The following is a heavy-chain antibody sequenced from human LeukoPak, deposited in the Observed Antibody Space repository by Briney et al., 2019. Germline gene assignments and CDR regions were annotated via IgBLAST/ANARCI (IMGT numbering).Heavy chain of an antibody. CDR2: IYTNENT. CDR3: VRETTMIGTPYYMDV. V-gene: IGHV4-4*07. D-gene: IGHD3-22*01. CDR1: GGSISHYF. Sequence: NPSETLSLTCTVSGGSISHYFWNWVRQPAGKGLEWIGRIYTNENTNYNPSLKSRVTISVDTSKNQFSLKLSSVTAADTAVYYCVRETTMIGTPYYMDVWGKGTTVTVSS. J-gene: IGHJ6*03.